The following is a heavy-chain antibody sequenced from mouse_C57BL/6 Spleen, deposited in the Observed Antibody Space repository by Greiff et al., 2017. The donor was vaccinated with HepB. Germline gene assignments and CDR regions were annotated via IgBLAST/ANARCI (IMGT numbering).Heavy chain of an antibody. CDR3: TCYYYGRPWFAY. Sequence: QVQLQQSGAELVRPGASVTLSCKASGYTFTDYEMHWVKQTPVHGLEWIGAIDPETGGTAYNQKFKGKAILTADKSSSTAYMELRSLTAEDSAVYYCTCYYYGRPWFAYWGQGTLVTVSA. V-gene: IGHV1-15*01. CDR1: GYTFTDYE. D-gene: IGHD1-1*01. J-gene: IGHJ3*01. CDR2: IDPETGGT.